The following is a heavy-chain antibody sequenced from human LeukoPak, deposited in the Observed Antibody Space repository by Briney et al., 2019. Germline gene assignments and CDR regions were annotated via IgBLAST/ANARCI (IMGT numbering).Heavy chain of an antibody. CDR1: GGSISSYY. J-gene: IGHJ6*02. CDR3: ARDRSTSRYYYGMDV. V-gene: IGHV4-59*01. D-gene: IGHD2-2*01. CDR2: IYYSGST. Sequence: SETLSLTCTVSGGSISSYYWSWIRQPPGKGLEWSGYIYYSGSTNHTPSLKSRVTISVHTSKRQFSLKLSSVPAADTAVYYCARDRSTSRYYYGMDVWGQGTTVTVSS.